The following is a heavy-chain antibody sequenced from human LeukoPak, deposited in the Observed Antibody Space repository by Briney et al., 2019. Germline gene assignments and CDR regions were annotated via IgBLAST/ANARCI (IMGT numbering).Heavy chain of an antibody. CDR2: ISGSGGST. V-gene: IGHV3-23*01. Sequence: GGSLRLSCAASGFTLRSKAMGWGGKAQGRGWGGVSAISGSGGSTYYADSVKGRFTISRDNSKNTLYLQMNSLRAEDTAVYYCAKNARYYYDSSGYYYSWGQGTLVTVSS. CDR1: GFTLRSKA. D-gene: IGHD3-22*01. J-gene: IGHJ4*02. CDR3: AKNARYYYDSSGYYYS.